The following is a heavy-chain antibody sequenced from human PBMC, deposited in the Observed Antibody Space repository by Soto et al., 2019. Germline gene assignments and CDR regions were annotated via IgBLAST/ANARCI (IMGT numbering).Heavy chain of an antibody. D-gene: IGHD3-9*01. V-gene: IGHV4-39*01. CDR3: ARVPVTGYFDWLTP. J-gene: IGHJ5*02. CDR2: IYYSGST. Sequence: SETLSLTCTVSGGSISSSTNYWGWIRQPPGKGREWIGSIYYSGSTYYNPSLKSRVTISVDTSKTQFSLQLSSVTAEDTAVYYCARVPVTGYFDWLTPWGQGTLVTVSS. CDR1: GGSISSSTNY.